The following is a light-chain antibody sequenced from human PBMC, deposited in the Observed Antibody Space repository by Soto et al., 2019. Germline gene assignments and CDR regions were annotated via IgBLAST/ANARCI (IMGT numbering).Light chain of an antibody. CDR3: SSYTSSSFYV. J-gene: IGLJ1*01. Sequence: QSALTQPASVSGSPGQSITISCTGTSSDVGGYNYVSWYQQHPGKAPKLMIYEVSNRPSGVSNRFSGSKSGNTASLTISGIQAEEEADYYFSSYTSSSFYVFGTGTKLTVL. V-gene: IGLV2-14*01. CDR1: SSDVGGYNY. CDR2: EVS.